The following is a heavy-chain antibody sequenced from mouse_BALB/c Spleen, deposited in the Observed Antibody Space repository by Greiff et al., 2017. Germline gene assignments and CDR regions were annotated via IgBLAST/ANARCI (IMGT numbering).Heavy chain of an antibody. J-gene: IGHJ2*01. CDR1: GFTFTDYY. Sequence: EVKLVESGGGLVQPGGSLRLSCATSGFTFTDYYMSWVRQPPGKALEWLGFIRNKANGYTTEYSASVKGRFTISRDNSQSILYLQMNTLRAEDSATYYCARNDYDWVLFDYWGQGTTLTVSS. D-gene: IGHD2-4*01. CDR2: IRNKANGYTT. V-gene: IGHV7-3*02. CDR3: ARNDYDWVLFDY.